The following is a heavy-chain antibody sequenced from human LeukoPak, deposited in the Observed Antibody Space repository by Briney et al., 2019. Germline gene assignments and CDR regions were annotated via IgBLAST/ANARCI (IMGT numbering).Heavy chain of an antibody. CDR2: ISGSGGST. CDR1: GFTFSSYA. Sequence: GGSLRLSCAASGFTFSSYAMSWVRQAPGKGLEWVSAISGSGGSTYYADSVKGRFTISRDNSKNTLYLQMNSLRAEDTAVYYCAKQARESSGWYFDYYYYGMDVWGQGTTVTVSS. CDR3: AKQARESSGWYFDYYYYGMDV. D-gene: IGHD6-19*01. V-gene: IGHV3-23*01. J-gene: IGHJ6*02.